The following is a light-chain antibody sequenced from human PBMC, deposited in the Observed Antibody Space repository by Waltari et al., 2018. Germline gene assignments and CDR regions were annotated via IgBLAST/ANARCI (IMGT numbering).Light chain of an antibody. V-gene: IGLV1-40*01. CDR3: QSYDTSLSVV. J-gene: IGLJ3*02. CDR1: GSNLGAGYA. Sequence: QSVLTQPPSVSGAPGQRVTISCTGSGSNLGAGYAVPWYPPLPRAAPKLLIYGSTSRPLGVPDRFFGSTSGTSASLAIIGLQAEDEADYYCQSYDTSLSVVFGGGTKVTVL. CDR2: GST.